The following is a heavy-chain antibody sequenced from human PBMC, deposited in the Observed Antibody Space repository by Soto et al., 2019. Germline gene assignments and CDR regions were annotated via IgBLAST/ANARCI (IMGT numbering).Heavy chain of an antibody. V-gene: IGHV4-4*02. D-gene: IGHD1-1*01. J-gene: IGHJ6*02. CDR1: GGSIRGHYW. CDR2: TYHGGAT. Sequence: QVQLQESGPGLVKPSGTLSLTCAVSGGSIRGHYWWSWVRQTPGKGLEWIGETYHGGATYYNPSLTSRVTISTDESKNQLSLKLNFVTAADTAVYYCAHQTTSYTLDVWGQGTTVTVSS. CDR3: AHQTTSYTLDV.